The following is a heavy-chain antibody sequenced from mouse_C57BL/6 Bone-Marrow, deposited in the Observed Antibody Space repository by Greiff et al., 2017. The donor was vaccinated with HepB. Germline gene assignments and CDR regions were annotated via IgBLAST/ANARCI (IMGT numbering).Heavy chain of an antibody. J-gene: IGHJ4*01. CDR2: IYPRSGNT. CDR3: ARDNYCAMDY. D-gene: IGHD6-1*01. V-gene: IGHV1-81*01. Sequence: VQRVESGAELARPGASVKLSCKASGYTFTSYGISWVKQRTGQGLEWIGEIYPRSGNTYYNEKFKGKATLTADKSSSTAYMELRSLTSEDSAVYFCARDNYCAMDYWGQGTSVTVSS. CDR1: GYTFTSYG.